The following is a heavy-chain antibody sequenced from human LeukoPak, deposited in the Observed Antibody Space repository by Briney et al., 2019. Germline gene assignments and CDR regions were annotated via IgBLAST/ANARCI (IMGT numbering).Heavy chain of an antibody. J-gene: IGHJ1*01. D-gene: IGHD5-24*01. Sequence: GESLKISCRGSGYSFTSYWIAWVRPMPGKGPEWMGIIYPADSDIRYGPSFQGQVTISADKSISTAYVQWSSLKASDTAMYYCARSDGYNFQHWGQGTLVTVSS. V-gene: IGHV5-51*01. CDR2: IYPADSDI. CDR3: ARSDGYNFQH. CDR1: GYSFTSYW.